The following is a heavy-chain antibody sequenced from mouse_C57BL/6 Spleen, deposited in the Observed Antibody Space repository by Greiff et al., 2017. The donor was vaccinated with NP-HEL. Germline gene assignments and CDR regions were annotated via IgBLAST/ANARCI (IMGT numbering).Heavy chain of an antibody. CDR3: ARPSYYGSSLYAMDY. V-gene: IGHV2-2*01. Sequence: QVQLKESGPGLVQPSQSLSITCTVSGFSLTSYGVHWVRQSPGKGLEWLGVIWSGGSTDYNAAFISRLSISKDNSKSQVFFKMNSLQADDTAIYYCARPSYYGSSLYAMDYWGQGTSVTVSS. CDR1: GFSLTSYG. CDR2: IWSGGST. J-gene: IGHJ4*01. D-gene: IGHD1-1*01.